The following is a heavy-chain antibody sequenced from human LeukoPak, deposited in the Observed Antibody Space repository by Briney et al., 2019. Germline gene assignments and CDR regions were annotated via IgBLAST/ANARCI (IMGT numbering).Heavy chain of an antibody. Sequence: ASVKVSCKASGYTFTGYYMHWVRQAPGQGLEWMGWINPNSGGTNYAQKFQVRVTMTRDTSISTAYMELSRLRSDDTAAYYCARDGGIAVAGTEAFDIWGQGTMVTVSS. CDR2: INPNSGGT. CDR3: ARDGGIAVAGTEAFDI. V-gene: IGHV1-2*02. J-gene: IGHJ3*02. CDR1: GYTFTGYY. D-gene: IGHD6-19*01.